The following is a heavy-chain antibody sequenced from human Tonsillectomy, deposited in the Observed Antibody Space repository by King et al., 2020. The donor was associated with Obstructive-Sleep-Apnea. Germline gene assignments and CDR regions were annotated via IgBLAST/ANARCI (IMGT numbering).Heavy chain of an antibody. Sequence: LPLQESGPGLVKPSETLSLTCTVSGGSISSSSYYWGWIRQPPGKGLEWIGSIYYSGSTYYNPSLKSRVTISVDTSKNQFSLKLSSVTAADTAVYYCATIRLAARVYYYYYGMDVWGQGTTVTVSS. CDR2: IYYSGST. CDR1: GGSISSSSYY. CDR3: ATIRLAARVYYYYYGMDV. J-gene: IGHJ6*02. D-gene: IGHD3-3*02. V-gene: IGHV4-39*07.